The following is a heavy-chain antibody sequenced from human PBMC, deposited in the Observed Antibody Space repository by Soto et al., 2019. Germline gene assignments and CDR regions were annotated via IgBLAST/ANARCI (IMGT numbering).Heavy chain of an antibody. CDR2: TIPIFNTT. CDR3: AREGRGKKAGYNGLVSLGY. V-gene: IGHV1-69*06. CDR1: GSRFSNYV. J-gene: IGHJ4*02. D-gene: IGHD2-2*02. Sequence: QVQLVQSGAEVKTPGSSLKVSCTVSGSRFSNYVISWVRQAPGHGLEWLGRTIPIFNTTQYAQKFQGSVTITADKSTNTASLELSSLRSDDTAVYYCAREGRGKKAGYNGLVSLGYWGQGTLVTVSS.